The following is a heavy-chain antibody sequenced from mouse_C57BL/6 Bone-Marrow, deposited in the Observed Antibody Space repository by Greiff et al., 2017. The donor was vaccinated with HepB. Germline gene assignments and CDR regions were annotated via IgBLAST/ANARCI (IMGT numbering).Heavy chain of an antibody. CDR2: IDPNSGGT. J-gene: IGHJ3*01. D-gene: IGHD1-1*01. V-gene: IGHV1-72*01. CDR3: ARSFITTVVATPFAY. Sequence: QVQLKQPGAELVKPGASVKLSCKASGYTFTSYWMHWVKQRPGRGLEWIGRIDPNSGGTKYNEKFKSKATLTVDKPSSTAYMQLSSLTSEDSAVYCCARSFITTVVATPFAYWGQGTLVTVSA. CDR1: GYTFTSYW.